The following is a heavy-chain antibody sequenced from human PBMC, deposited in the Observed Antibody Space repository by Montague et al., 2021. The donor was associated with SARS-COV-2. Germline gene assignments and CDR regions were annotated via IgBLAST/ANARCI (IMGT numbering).Heavy chain of an antibody. CDR2: IYYSGST. D-gene: IGHD4-17*01. CDR1: GGSISSYY. V-gene: IGHV4-59*13. J-gene: IGHJ4*02. Sequence: SETLSLTCIVSGGSISSYYWSWIRQPPGKGLQWIGYIYYSGSTNYNPSLMSRVTMSLGTSKNQFSLKLSSVTAADTAVYYCAREPDYGDYFDYWGQGTLVTVSS. CDR3: AREPDYGDYFDY.